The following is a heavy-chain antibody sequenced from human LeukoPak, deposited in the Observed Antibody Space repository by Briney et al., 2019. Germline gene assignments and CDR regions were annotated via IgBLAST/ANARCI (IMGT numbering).Heavy chain of an antibody. CDR3: AREAVGSGSYPNYNWFDP. J-gene: IGHJ5*02. D-gene: IGHD3-10*01. CDR1: GYTFTSYG. Sequence: ASVKVSCKASGYTFTSYGISWVRQAPGQGLERMGWISAYNGNTNYAQKLQGRVTMTTDTSTSTAYMKLRSLRSDDTAVYYCAREAVGSGSYPNYNWFDPWGQGTLVTVSS. V-gene: IGHV1-18*01. CDR2: ISAYNGNT.